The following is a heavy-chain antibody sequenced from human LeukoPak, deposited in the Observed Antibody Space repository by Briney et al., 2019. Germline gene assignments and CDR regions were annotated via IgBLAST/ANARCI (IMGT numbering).Heavy chain of an antibody. V-gene: IGHV4-34*01. J-gene: IGHJ5*02. CDR2: INHSGNT. CDR3: ARVIHRSWFDP. Sequence: PSETLSLTCAVYGGSFSAYYWTWIRQSPGKGLEWIGEINHSGNTNYNPSLESQVTISVDTSKNQFSLKLSSVTAADTAVYYCARVIHRSWFDPWGQGTLVTVSS. CDR1: GGSFSAYY. D-gene: IGHD1-14*01.